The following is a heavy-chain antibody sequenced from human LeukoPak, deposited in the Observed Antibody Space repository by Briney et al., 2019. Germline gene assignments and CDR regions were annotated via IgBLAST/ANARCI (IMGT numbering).Heavy chain of an antibody. D-gene: IGHD2-2*01. J-gene: IGHJ6*04. Sequence: GGSLRHSCAASGFTFSSYAMHWVRQAPGKGLEWVAVISYDGSNKYYADSVKGRFTISRDNSKNTLYLQMNSLRAEDTAVYYCARDQYCSSTSCSPPSYYYGMDVWGKGTTVTVSS. V-gene: IGHV3-30*04. CDR3: ARDQYCSSTSCSPPSYYYGMDV. CDR2: ISYDGSNK. CDR1: GFTFSSYA.